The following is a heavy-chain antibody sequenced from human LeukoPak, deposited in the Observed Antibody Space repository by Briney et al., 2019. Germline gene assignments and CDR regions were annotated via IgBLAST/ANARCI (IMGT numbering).Heavy chain of an antibody. J-gene: IGHJ4*02. V-gene: IGHV3-7*01. Sequence: GGSLRLSCTASGFTFSSYWMSWVRQAPGKGLEWLVNIKQDGSDKNYVDSVKGRFAISRDNAKNSLYLQMNSLRAEDTAVYYCVRTSRSVSTDDWGQGTLVTVSS. D-gene: IGHD5/OR15-5a*01. CDR1: GFTFSSYW. CDR2: IKQDGSDK. CDR3: VRTSRSVSTDD.